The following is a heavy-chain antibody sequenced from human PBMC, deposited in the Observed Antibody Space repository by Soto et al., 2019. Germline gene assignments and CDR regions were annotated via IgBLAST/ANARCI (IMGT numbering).Heavy chain of an antibody. CDR1: GGTFSSYA. Sequence: QVQLVQSGAEVKKPGSSVKVSCKASGGTFSSYAISWVRQAPGQGLEWMGGIIPIFGTANYAQKFQGRVTISADKSTSTAYMELRSLRSEDTAVYYCARVLPRDIVVVPAATGYYYYGMDVWGQGTTVTVSS. V-gene: IGHV1-69*06. CDR2: IIPIFGTA. CDR3: ARVLPRDIVVVPAATGYYYYGMDV. D-gene: IGHD2-2*01. J-gene: IGHJ6*02.